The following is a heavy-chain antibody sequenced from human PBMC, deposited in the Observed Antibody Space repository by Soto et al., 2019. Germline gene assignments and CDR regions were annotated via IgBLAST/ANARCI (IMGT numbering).Heavy chain of an antibody. V-gene: IGHV4-30-2*01. CDR2: IYHSGST. CDR1: GGSISSGGYS. Sequence: TLSLTCAVSGGSISSGGYSWSWIRQPPGKGLEWIGYIYHSGSTYYNPSLKSRVTISVDTSKNQFSRKLSYVTAEDTAVYYCARQASRCYYSRFATFSQEFDYWGQGTLVTVYS. D-gene: IGHD1-26*01. J-gene: IGHJ4*02. CDR3: ARQASRCYYSRFATFSQEFDY.